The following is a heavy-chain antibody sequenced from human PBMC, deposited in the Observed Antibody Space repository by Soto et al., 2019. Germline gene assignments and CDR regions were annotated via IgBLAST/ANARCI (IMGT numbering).Heavy chain of an antibody. Sequence: SETLSLTCTVSGGSMSSYYWTWIRQPPGKGLEWIGFIHYGGGTVYNPALRSRVTVTVETSKKQFSLNLSSVTAADTAVYYCVGARYGGVGPIYSESWGQGALVTGS. CDR1: GGSMSSYY. V-gene: IGHV4-59*01. J-gene: IGHJ4*02. CDR3: VGARYGGVGPIYSES. D-gene: IGHD1-26*01. CDR2: IHYGGGT.